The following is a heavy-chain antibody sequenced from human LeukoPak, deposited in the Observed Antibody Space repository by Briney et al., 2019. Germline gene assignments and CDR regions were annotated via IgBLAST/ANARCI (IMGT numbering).Heavy chain of an antibody. CDR3: ARVSPRRDTAMAPIYYFDY. J-gene: IGHJ4*02. Sequence: PGRSLRLSCAASGFTFSSYAMHRVRQAPGKGLEWVAVISYDGSNKYYADSVKGRFTISRDNAKNSLYLQMNSLRAEDTAVYYCARVSPRRDTAMAPIYYFDYWGQGTLVTVSS. CDR2: ISYDGSNK. V-gene: IGHV3-30-3*01. CDR1: GFTFSSYA. D-gene: IGHD5-18*01.